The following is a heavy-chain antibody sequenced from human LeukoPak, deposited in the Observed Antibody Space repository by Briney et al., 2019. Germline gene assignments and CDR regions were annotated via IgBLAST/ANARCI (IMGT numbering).Heavy chain of an antibody. Sequence: PGGSLRLSCAASGFTFSSYSMNWVRQAPGKGLEWVSSISRSSSDIYYGDSVNGRFTISRDNAKDSLYLQMNSLRAEDTAVYYCARDYEIYWGQGTLVTVSS. V-gene: IGHV3-21*01. D-gene: IGHD5-12*01. CDR1: GFTFSSYS. CDR2: ISRSSSDI. CDR3: ARDYEIY. J-gene: IGHJ4*02.